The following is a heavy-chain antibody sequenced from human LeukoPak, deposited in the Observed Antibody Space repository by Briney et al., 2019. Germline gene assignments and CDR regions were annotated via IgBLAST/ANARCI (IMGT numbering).Heavy chain of an antibody. CDR3: AKSSSLDY. CDR1: GFTFSSNA. Sequence: GGSLRLSCAASGFTFSSNAMHWVRQAPGKGLEWVAVISYDGSNKYYADSVKGRFTISRDNSKNTLYLQMNSLRAEDTAVYYCAKSSSLDYWGQGTLVTVSS. D-gene: IGHD6-13*01. V-gene: IGHV3-30-3*01. J-gene: IGHJ4*02. CDR2: ISYDGSNK.